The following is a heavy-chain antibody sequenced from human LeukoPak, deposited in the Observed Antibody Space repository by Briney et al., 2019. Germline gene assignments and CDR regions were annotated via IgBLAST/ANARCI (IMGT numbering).Heavy chain of an antibody. D-gene: IGHD4/OR15-4a*01. CDR1: GFTFDDYA. CDR3: VTAMGLYYFDY. V-gene: IGHV3-9*01. Sequence: PGRSLRLSCAASGFTFDDYAMHWVRQAPGKGLEWVSGISWNRGSIGYADSVKGRFTISRDNAKNSLYLQMNSLRAEDTALYYCVTAMGLYYFDYWGQGTLVTVSS. J-gene: IGHJ4*02. CDR2: ISWNRGSI.